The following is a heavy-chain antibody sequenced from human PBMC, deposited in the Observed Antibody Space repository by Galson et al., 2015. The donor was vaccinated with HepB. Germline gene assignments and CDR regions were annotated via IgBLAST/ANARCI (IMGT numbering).Heavy chain of an antibody. CDR3: ARDRHPWHIDY. V-gene: IGHV3-33*08. J-gene: IGHJ4*02. CDR1: GFTFSTYA. Sequence: SLRLSCAASGFTFSTYAMHWVRQAPGKGLEWLAYDGHSGDSYADSVKGRFTTSRDSSKNTLYLQINSLRVDDTAVYYCARDRHPWHIDYWGQGTLVTVSS. D-gene: IGHD5-12*01. CDR2: YDGHSGD.